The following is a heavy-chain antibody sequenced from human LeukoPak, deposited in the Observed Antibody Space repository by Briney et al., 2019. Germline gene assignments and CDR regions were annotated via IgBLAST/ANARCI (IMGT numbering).Heavy chain of an antibody. V-gene: IGHV3-74*01. Sequence: GGSLRLSYAASGFTFSTYWMHWVRQAPGKGLVWVSRINSDGSGTVYADSVKGRFTISRDNAKNTLYLQMNSLRAEDTAVYYCARVYSSSSSDYWGQGTLVTVSS. CDR3: ARVYSSSSSDY. J-gene: IGHJ4*02. CDR2: INSDGSGT. CDR1: GFTFSTYW. D-gene: IGHD6-6*01.